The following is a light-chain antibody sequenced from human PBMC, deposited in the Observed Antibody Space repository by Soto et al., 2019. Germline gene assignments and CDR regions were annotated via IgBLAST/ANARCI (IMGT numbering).Light chain of an antibody. J-gene: IGKJ4*01. CDR3: QQRANWPPLT. Sequence: EIVLTQSPATLSLSPGERATLSCRASQSVDTYLAWYQQKPGQAPRLLIYDASNRATGIPARFSGSGSGTDFTLTISILEPEDFAVYYCQQRANWPPLTFGGGTKVDIK. CDR1: QSVDTY. CDR2: DAS. V-gene: IGKV3-11*01.